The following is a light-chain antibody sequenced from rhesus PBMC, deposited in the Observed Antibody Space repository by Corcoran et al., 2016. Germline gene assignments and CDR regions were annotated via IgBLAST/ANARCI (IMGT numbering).Light chain of an antibody. CDR3: MHALEFPYS. V-gene: IGKV2-104*02. Sequence: DIVMTQTPLSLPVTPGEPASISCRSSPRLLVSEDGNTNLGRYLQNPGKSPKLLIYEVSQRASGVPDRFSGSGSDTDFTLKISRVEAEDVVVYYCMHALEFPYSFGQGTKVEIK. J-gene: IGKJ2*01. CDR1: PRLLVSEDGNTN. CDR2: EVS.